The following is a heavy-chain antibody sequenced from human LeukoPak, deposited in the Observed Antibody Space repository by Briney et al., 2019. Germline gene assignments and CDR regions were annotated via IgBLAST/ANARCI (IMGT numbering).Heavy chain of an antibody. J-gene: IGHJ5*02. V-gene: IGHV3-21*01. Sequence: GGSLRLSCAASGFTLSPYGMNWVRQAPGKGLEWVSAISSSSTYIYYADSVKGRFNISRDNSKSTLFLQMNSLRVEDTAVYYYARGGIAVAGDDLWGQGTLVTVSA. CDR1: GFTLSPYG. D-gene: IGHD6-19*01. CDR3: ARGGIAVAGDDL. CDR2: ISSSSTYI.